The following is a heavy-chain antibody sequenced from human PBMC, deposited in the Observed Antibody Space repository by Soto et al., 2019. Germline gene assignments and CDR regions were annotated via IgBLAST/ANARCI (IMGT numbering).Heavy chain of an antibody. D-gene: IGHD2-15*01. Sequence: QVQLVQSGAEVKKPGASVKVSCKASGYTFTSYGISWVRQAPGQGLEWMGWISAYNGNTNYAQKLQGRVTMTTDTSTSKAYMELRSLRSDDTAVYYCARDAYTWRGGSCSSGWFDPWGQGTLVTVSS. J-gene: IGHJ5*02. CDR2: ISAYNGNT. CDR3: ARDAYTWRGGSCSSGWFDP. V-gene: IGHV1-18*01. CDR1: GYTFTSYG.